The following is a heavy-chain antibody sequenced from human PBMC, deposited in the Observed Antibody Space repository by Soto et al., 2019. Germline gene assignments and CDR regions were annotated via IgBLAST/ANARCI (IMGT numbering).Heavy chain of an antibody. Sequence: GGSLRLSCAASGFTFSDHYMDWVRQAPGKGLEWVGRIRRKANSYTTEYAASVKGRFTFSRDDSKNSLYLQMNSLKTEDTAVYYCARDPGCYGSGPLDYYYYGMDVWGQGTTVTVSS. CDR3: ARDPGCYGSGPLDYYYYGMDV. D-gene: IGHD3-10*01. V-gene: IGHV3-72*01. CDR2: IRRKANSYTT. CDR1: GFTFSDHY. J-gene: IGHJ6*02.